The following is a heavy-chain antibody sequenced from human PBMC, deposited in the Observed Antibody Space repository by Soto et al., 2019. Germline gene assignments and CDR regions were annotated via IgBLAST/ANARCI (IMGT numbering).Heavy chain of an antibody. V-gene: IGHV1-18*01. Sequence: QVQLVQSGAEVKKPGASVKVSCKASGYTFTSYGISWVRQAPGQGLEWMGWISAYNGNTNYAQKLQGRVTMTTDTSTSTAYMELRSLRSDDTAVYYCAGGHSYSSSSVPLVPFDYWGQGTLVTVSS. CDR1: GYTFTSYG. J-gene: IGHJ4*02. D-gene: IGHD6-6*01. CDR3: AGGHSYSSSSVPLVPFDY. CDR2: ISAYNGNT.